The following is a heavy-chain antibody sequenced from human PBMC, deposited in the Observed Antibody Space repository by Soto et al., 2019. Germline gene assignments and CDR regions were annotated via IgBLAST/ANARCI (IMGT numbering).Heavy chain of an antibody. J-gene: IGHJ6*02. CDR2: INHSGST. CDR1: GGSFSGYY. D-gene: IGHD2-2*03. V-gene: IGHV4-34*01. Sequence: QVQLQQWGAGLLKPSETLSLTCAVYGGSFSGYYWSWIRQPPGKGLEWIGEINHSGSTNYNPSLKSRVTISVATSKNQFSLKLSSVTAADTAVYYCARGPTMDIVVVPAAMRNYYYGMDVWGQGTTVTVSS. CDR3: ARGPTMDIVVVPAAMRNYYYGMDV.